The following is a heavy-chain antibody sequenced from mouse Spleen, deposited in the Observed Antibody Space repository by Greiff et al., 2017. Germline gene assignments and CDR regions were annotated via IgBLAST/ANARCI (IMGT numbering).Heavy chain of an antibody. CDR3: ARNWITTVEVPFAY. CDR1: GFSLTNYA. D-gene: IGHD1-1*01. J-gene: IGHJ3*01. V-gene: IGHV2-4-1*01. CDR2: IWSDGST. Sequence: VKLQESGPGLVAPSQSLSITCTVSGFSLTNYAVHWVRQSPGKGLEWLGVIWSDGSTDYNAAFISRLSISKDNSKSQVFFKMNSLQADDTAIYYCARNWITTVEVPFAYWGQGTLVTVSA.